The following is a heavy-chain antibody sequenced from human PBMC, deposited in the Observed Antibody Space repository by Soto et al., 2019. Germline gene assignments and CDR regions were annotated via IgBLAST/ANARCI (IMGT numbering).Heavy chain of an antibody. J-gene: IGHJ4*02. V-gene: IGHV3-11*06. CDR1: GFTFSDYY. Sequence: QVHLVESGGGLVKPGGSLRLSCAVSGFTFSDYYMSWVRQAPGQGLEWVSYITGTSHYAHYADSVKGRFTISRDNAKNSLYLQMNSLRAEDTAVYYCARGGYYWPLDHWGQGTLVTVSS. D-gene: IGHD3-22*01. CDR3: ARGGYYWPLDH. CDR2: ITGTSHYA.